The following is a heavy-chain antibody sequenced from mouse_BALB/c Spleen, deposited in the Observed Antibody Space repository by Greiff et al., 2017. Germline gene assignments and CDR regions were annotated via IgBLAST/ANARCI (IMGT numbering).Heavy chain of an antibody. V-gene: IGHV1-54*01. J-gene: IGHJ2*01. Sequence: QVQLQQSGAELVRPGTSVKVSCKASGYAFTNYLIEWVKQRPGQGLEWIGVINPGSGGTNYNEKFKGKATLTADKSSNTAYMQLSSLTSDDSAVYFCARSNGNYDYFDYWGQGTTLTVSS. D-gene: IGHD2-1*01. CDR2: INPGSGGT. CDR3: ARSNGNYDYFDY. CDR1: GYAFTNYL.